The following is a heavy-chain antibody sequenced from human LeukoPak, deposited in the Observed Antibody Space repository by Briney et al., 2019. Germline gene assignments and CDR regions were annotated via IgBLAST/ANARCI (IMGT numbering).Heavy chain of an antibody. Sequence: GGSLRLSCAASGFTVSSNYMSWVRQAPGKGLEWVSVIYSGGSTYYADSVKGRFTISRGNSKNTLYLQMNSLRAEDTAVYYCARGGGSYCSSTSCYAPFDYWGQGTLVTVSS. D-gene: IGHD2-2*01. J-gene: IGHJ4*02. CDR3: ARGGGSYCSSTSCYAPFDY. CDR1: GFTVSSNY. V-gene: IGHV3-66*01. CDR2: IYSGGST.